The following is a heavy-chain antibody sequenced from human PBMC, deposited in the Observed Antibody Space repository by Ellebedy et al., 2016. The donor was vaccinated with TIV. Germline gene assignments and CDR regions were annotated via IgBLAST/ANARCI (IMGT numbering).Heavy chain of an antibody. Sequence: MPSETLSLTCTVSGASITNLFWSWIRQTPGKGLEWIGYIYHNGLTNSSPSLRSRVTISIGPTKNQFSLNLTSVTAADTAVYYCASHYSASGWRSYFDSWGQGTPVTVSS. CDR3: ASHYSASGWRSYFDS. V-gene: IGHV4-59*11. D-gene: IGHD6-19*01. J-gene: IGHJ4*02. CDR1: GASITNLF. CDR2: IYHNGLT.